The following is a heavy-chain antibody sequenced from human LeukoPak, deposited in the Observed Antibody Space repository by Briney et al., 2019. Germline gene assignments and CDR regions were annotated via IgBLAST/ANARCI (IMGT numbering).Heavy chain of an antibody. V-gene: IGHV1-8*01. D-gene: IGHD2-2*01. CDR2: MNPNNGYT. Sequence: ASVKVSCKASGYTFTSYDINWVRQATGQGLEWMGLMNPNNGYTVYAQKFQGRVTMTRDTSISTAYLELSSLRSEDTAFYYCARNRMYCSSTTCYLEYWGQGTLVTVAS. J-gene: IGHJ4*02. CDR3: ARNRMYCSSTTCYLEY. CDR1: GYTFTSYD.